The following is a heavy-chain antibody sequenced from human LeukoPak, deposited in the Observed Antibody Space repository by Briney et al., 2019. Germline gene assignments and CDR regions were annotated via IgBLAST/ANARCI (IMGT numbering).Heavy chain of an antibody. J-gene: IGHJ5*02. D-gene: IGHD6-19*01. CDR1: GFTFSSYA. V-gene: IGHV3-30-3*01. CDR2: ISYDGSNK. Sequence: GGSLRLSCAASGFTFSSYAMHWVRQAPGKGLEWVAVISYDGSNKFYADSVKGRFSISRDNSKNTLYLQMNSLRAEDTAVYYCATIAVASPLANHWGQGTLVTVSS. CDR3: ATIAVASPLANH.